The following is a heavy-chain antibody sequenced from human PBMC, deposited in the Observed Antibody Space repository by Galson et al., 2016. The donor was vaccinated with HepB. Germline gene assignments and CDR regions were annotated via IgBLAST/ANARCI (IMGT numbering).Heavy chain of an antibody. J-gene: IGHJ4*02. V-gene: IGHV3-23*01. Sequence: SLRLSCAASGFTFSDYYMSWIRQAPGKGLEWVAAVSGSAAGTEYGITTDYADSVKGRFTISRDNSKNTLYLQMNSLRTEDTAVYYCARGAREFEYWGQGTLVTVSS. CDR1: GFTFSDYY. CDR3: ARGAREFEY. D-gene: IGHD3-10*01. CDR2: VSGSAAGTEYGITT.